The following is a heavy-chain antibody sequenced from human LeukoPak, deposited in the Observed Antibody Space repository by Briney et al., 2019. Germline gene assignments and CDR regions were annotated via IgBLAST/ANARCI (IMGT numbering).Heavy chain of an antibody. CDR3: AREPARTSSFDY. D-gene: IGHD1-1*01. CDR1: GYTDSNYF. CDR2: IYPSSPRA. V-gene: IGHV1-46*01. J-gene: IGHJ4*02. Sequence: ASVKVSSKPSGYTDSNYFIHWARQAPGQGLEWMGVIYPSSPRAEYAQKFQGRLSMTRETSTTTVYMELSSLTSEDTAVYYCAREPARTSSFDYWGQGTLVIVSS.